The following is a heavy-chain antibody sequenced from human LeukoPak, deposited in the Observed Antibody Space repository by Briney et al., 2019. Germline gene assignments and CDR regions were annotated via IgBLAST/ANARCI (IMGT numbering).Heavy chain of an antibody. J-gene: IGHJ5*02. CDR2: IIPILGIA. V-gene: IGHV1-69*04. CDR3: ARERVRGVIITGWFDP. CDR1: GGTFSSYT. Sequence: SVKVSCKASGGTFSSYTISWVRQAPGQGLEWMGRIIPILGIANYAQTFQGRVTITADKSTSTAYMELSSLRSEDTAVYYCARERVRGVIITGWFDPWGQGTLVTVSS. D-gene: IGHD3-10*01.